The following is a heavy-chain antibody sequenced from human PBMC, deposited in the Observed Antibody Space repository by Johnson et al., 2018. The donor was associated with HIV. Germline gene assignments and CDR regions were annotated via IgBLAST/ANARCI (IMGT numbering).Heavy chain of an antibody. CDR3: ARDRYSSSSGAFDI. V-gene: IGHV3-20*04. D-gene: IGHD6-6*01. J-gene: IGHJ3*02. CDR2: SNWNGGSP. Sequence: EQLVESGGSVVRPGGSLRLSCAGSGFTFDDYGLSWVRQAPGKGLGWVAGSNWNGGSPGYADSVKGRYIISRDNAKRSLYLQMNGLRVEDTALYYCARDRYSSSSGAFDIWGQGTMVTVSS. CDR1: GFTFDDYG.